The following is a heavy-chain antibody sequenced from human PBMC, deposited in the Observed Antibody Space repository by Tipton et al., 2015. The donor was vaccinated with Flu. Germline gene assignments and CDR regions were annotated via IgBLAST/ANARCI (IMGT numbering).Heavy chain of an antibody. D-gene: IGHD3-16*01. CDR3: ARGLYGGFEY. CDR1: GFTFSSYR. Sequence: SLRLSCAAPGFTFSSYRIHWVRQAPGKGLVWVSQINSDGSITTYADSVKGRFTISRDNAKSTLYLQMNSLRAEDSAVYYCARGLYGGFEYWGQGTLVTVSS. V-gene: IGHV3-74*01. J-gene: IGHJ4*02. CDR2: INSDGSIT.